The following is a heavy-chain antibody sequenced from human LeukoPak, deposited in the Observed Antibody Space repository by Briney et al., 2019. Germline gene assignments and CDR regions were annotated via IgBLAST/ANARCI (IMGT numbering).Heavy chain of an antibody. J-gene: IGHJ4*02. Sequence: GGSLRLSCAASGFISSDYSLHWARQAPGKGLEWVAVTLYDGTMAYYADSVKGRFTISRGNSKNTLSLHMNSLRAEDTALYYCAKWFLPIAPAGTEVFWGQGTLVTVSS. CDR2: TLYDGTMA. CDR1: GFISSDYS. V-gene: IGHV3-30*04. CDR3: AKWFLPIAPAGTEVF. D-gene: IGHD6-13*01.